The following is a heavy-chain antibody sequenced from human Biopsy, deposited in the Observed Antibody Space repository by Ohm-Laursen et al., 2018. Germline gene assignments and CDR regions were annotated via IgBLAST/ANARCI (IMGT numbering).Heavy chain of an antibody. D-gene: IGHD3-22*01. Sequence: SDTLSLTCTVSGGSISSSSYYWGWIRQPPGKGLEWIGSIFYRGSTHYKPSLKSRVNISVDTSKNQFSLKLNSVTAADTAVYYCARDYDTSGYYYVSWGQGTLVTVSS. CDR3: ARDYDTSGYYYVS. V-gene: IGHV4-39*01. CDR1: GGSISSSSYY. J-gene: IGHJ5*02. CDR2: IFYRGST.